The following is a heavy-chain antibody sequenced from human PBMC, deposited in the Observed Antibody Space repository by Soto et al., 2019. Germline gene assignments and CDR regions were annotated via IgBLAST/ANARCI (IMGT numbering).Heavy chain of an antibody. CDR3: ARLLPGIVGDTIDHDY. D-gene: IGHD1-26*01. J-gene: IGHJ4*02. CDR2: IYYSGST. CDR1: GGSISSSSYY. Sequence: SETLSLTCTVSGGSISSSSYYWGWIRQPPGKGLEWIGSIYYSGSTYYNPSLKSRVTISVDTSKNQFSLKLSSVTAADTAVYYCARLLPGIVGDTIDHDYWGQGTLVTVSS. V-gene: IGHV4-39*01.